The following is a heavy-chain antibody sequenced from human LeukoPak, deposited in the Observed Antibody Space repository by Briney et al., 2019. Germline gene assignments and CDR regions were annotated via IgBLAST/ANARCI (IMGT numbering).Heavy chain of an antibody. Sequence: PSETLSLTCTVSGGSISSSSYYWGWIRQPPGKGLEWIGEINHSGSTNYNPSLKSRVTISVDTSKNQFSLKLSSVTAADTAVYYCARRPSFWVAAAGTFFDYWGQGTLVTVSS. D-gene: IGHD6-13*01. CDR2: INHSGST. CDR1: GGSISSSSYY. J-gene: IGHJ4*02. CDR3: ARRPSFWVAAAGTFFDY. V-gene: IGHV4-39*07.